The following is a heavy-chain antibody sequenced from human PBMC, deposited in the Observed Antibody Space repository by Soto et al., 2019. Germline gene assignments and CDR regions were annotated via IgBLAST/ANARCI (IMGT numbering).Heavy chain of an antibody. J-gene: IGHJ6*02. CDR2: IYTSGST. D-gene: IGHD2-2*01. Sequence: SETLSLTCTVSGGSISSYYWSWIRQPAGKGLEWIGRIYTSGSTNYNPSLKSRVTMSVDTSKNQFSLKLSSVTAADTAVYYCARDLEGYCSSTSCSGDYYYGMDVWGQGTTVTVS. CDR1: GGSISSYY. CDR3: ARDLEGYCSSTSCSGDYYYGMDV. V-gene: IGHV4-4*07.